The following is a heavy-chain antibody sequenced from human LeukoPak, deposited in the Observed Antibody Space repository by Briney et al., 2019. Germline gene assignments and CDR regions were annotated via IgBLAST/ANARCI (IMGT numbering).Heavy chain of an antibody. D-gene: IGHD3-9*01. CDR1: GFTPSSYA. J-gene: IGHJ4*02. Sequence: GGSLRLSCAGSGFTPSSYAMSWVRQAPGKGLEWVSAISGSGGSTYYADSVKGRFTISRDLSENTLYLQMNSLRVEDTAVYYCAKDSPNYDILTGRFDYWGQGTLVTVSS. CDR3: AKDSPNYDILTGRFDY. CDR2: ISGSGGST. V-gene: IGHV3-23*01.